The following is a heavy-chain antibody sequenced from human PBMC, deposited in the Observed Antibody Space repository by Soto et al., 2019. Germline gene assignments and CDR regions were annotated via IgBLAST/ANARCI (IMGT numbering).Heavy chain of an antibody. V-gene: IGHV5-51*01. CDR3: ARHYPMVRGVSEPPYKFQH. CDR1: GYIFNNYW. Sequence: GESLKISCKGSGYIFNNYWLGWVRQMPVKGLEWMGIIYPDDSGTRYSPSFRGQVTISADKSISSAYLQWISLKASDTAMYYCARHYPMVRGVSEPPYKFQHWGQGTLVTVSS. J-gene: IGHJ1*01. CDR2: IYPDDSGT. D-gene: IGHD3-10*01.